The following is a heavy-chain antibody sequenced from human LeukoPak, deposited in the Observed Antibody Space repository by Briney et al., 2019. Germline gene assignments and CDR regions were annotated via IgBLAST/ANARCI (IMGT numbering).Heavy chain of an antibody. D-gene: IGHD6-25*01. Sequence: SETLSLTCTVSGGSISSGDYYWRWIRQPPGKGLEWIGYIYYSGSTYYNPSLKSRVTISVDTSKNQFSLKLSSVTAADTAVYYCARERYAASYNWFDPWGQGTLVTVSS. CDR1: GGSISSGDYY. CDR3: ARERYAASYNWFDP. J-gene: IGHJ5*02. V-gene: IGHV4-30-4*08. CDR2: IYYSGST.